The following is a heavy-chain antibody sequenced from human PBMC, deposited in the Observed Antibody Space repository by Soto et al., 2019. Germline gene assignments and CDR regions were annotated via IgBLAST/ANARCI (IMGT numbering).Heavy chain of an antibody. V-gene: IGHV4-31*03. CDR2: ISKTGGT. Sequence: PSETLSLTCTVSGASISSGDYFWTWIRQHPGKGLEWIGYISKTGGTYDSPSLHSRLSLSVDTSQNLFSLKLTSVTAADTATYYCARASRVTTSGTTAYYFDFWGQGTPVTVSS. D-gene: IGHD4-17*01. CDR1: GASISSGDYF. J-gene: IGHJ4*02. CDR3: ARASRVTTSGTTAYYFDF.